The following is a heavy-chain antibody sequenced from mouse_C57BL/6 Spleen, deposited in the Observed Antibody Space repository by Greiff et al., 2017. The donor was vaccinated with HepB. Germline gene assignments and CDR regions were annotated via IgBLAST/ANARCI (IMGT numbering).Heavy chain of an antibody. J-gene: IGHJ2*01. CDR2: IDPSDSYT. CDR1: GYTFTSYW. V-gene: IGHV1-69*01. D-gene: IGHD4-1*01. Sequence: QVQLQQPGAELVMPGASVKLSCKASGYTFTSYWMHWVKQRPGQGLEWIGEIDPSDSYTNYNQKFKGKSTLTVDKSSSTAYMQLSSLTSEDSAVYYCAIKTGTLAHYRDYWGQGTTLTVSS. CDR3: AIKTGTLAHYRDY.